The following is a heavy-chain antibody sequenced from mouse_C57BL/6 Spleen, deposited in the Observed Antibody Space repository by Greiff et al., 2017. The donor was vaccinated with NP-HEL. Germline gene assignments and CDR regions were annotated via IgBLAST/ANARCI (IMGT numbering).Heavy chain of an antibody. V-gene: IGHV1-18*01. Sequence: DVHLVESGPELVKPGASVKIPCKASGYTFTDYNMDWVKQSHGKSLEWIGDINPNNGGTIYNQKFKGKATLTVDKSASTAYMELRSLTSEDTAVYYCARGGAMDYWGQGTSVTVSS. CDR2: INPNNGGT. CDR1: GYTFTDYN. J-gene: IGHJ4*01. CDR3: ARGGAMDY.